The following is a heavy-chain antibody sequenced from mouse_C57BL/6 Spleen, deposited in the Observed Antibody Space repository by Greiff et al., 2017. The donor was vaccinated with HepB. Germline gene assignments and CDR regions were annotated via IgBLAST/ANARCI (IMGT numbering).Heavy chain of an antibody. V-gene: IGHV1-54*01. CDR3: ARTTMVRVYAMDY. J-gene: IGHJ4*01. D-gene: IGHD2-2*01. CDR2: INPGSGGT. CDR1: GYAFTNYL. Sequence: QVQLQQSGAELVRPGTSVKVSCKASGYAFTNYLIEWVKQRPGQGLEWIGVINPGSGGTNYNEKFKGKATLTADKSSSTAYMQLSSLTSEDSAVYFCARTTMVRVYAMDYWGQGTSVTVSS.